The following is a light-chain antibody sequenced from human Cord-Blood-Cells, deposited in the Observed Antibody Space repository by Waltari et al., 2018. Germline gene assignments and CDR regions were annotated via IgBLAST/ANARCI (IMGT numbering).Light chain of an antibody. CDR1: PSVSSSY. Sequence: EIVLTQSPGTLSLSPGERATLSCRASPSVSSSYLAWYQQKPGQAPRLLIHGASSRATGIPDRFSGSGSGTDFTLTISRLEPEDFAVYYCQQYGSSGTFGQGTKLEIK. J-gene: IGKJ2*02. CDR3: QQYGSSGT. V-gene: IGKV3-20*01. CDR2: GAS.